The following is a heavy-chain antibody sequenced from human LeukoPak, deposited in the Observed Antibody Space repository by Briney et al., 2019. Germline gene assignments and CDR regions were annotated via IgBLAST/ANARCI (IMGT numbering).Heavy chain of an antibody. CDR1: GFTFSSYA. J-gene: IGHJ4*02. D-gene: IGHD3-10*01. CDR3: ASGITMVRGVPFDY. Sequence: GRSLRLSCAASGFTFSSYAMHWVRQAPGKGLEWVAVISYDGSNKKYGDSVKGRFTISRDNSKNTLYLQMNSLRAEDTAVYYCASGITMVRGVPFDYWGQGTLVTVSS. CDR2: ISYDGSNK. V-gene: IGHV3-30*14.